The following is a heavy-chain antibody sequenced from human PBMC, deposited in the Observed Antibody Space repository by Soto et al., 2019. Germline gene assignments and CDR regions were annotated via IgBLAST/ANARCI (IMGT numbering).Heavy chain of an antibody. CDR3: ARHWGRQDSSSAY. D-gene: IGHD6-6*01. CDR2: IDPSDSYT. J-gene: IGHJ4*02. V-gene: IGHV5-10-1*01. CDR1: GYRFTIYC. Sequence: GESLKISCKSSGYRFTIYCISLVLQMPGKGLEWMGRIDPSDSYTNYSPSFQGHVTISADKSISTAYLQWSSLKASDTAMYYCARHWGRQDSSSAYWGQGTLVTVSS.